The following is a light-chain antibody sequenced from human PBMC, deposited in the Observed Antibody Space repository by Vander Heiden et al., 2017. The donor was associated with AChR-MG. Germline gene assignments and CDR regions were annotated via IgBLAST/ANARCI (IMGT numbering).Light chain of an antibody. Sequence: DLQMPHSPSSLSASVGDRVTITCRASQSISSYLNWYQQKPGNALKLLIYAASSLHSGVPSRFSGSGSGTAFTLTISSLQPEDFSTYYCQQSDSTPQTFGQGTKVEIK. CDR1: QSISSY. CDR3: QQSDSTPQT. J-gene: IGKJ1*01. V-gene: IGKV1-39*01. CDR2: AAS.